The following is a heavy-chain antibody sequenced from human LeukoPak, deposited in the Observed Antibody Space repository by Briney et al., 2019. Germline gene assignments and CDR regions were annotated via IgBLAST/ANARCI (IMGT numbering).Heavy chain of an antibody. J-gene: IGHJ5*02. D-gene: IGHD6-13*01. Sequence: SETLSLTCAVYGGSFSGYYWSWIRQPPGKGLEWIGEINHSGSTNYNPSLKSRVTISVDTSKNQFSLKLSSVTAADTAVYYCARGGISSWYYNWFDPWGQGTLVTVSS. CDR3: ARGGISSWYYNWFDP. CDR1: GGSFSGYY. CDR2: INHSGST. V-gene: IGHV4-34*01.